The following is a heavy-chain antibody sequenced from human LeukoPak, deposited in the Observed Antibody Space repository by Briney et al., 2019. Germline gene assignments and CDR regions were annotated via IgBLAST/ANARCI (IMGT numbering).Heavy chain of an antibody. V-gene: IGHV3-30-3*01. Sequence: PGGSLRLSCAASGFTFSSYAMHWVRQAPGKGLEWVAVISYDGSNKYYADSVKGRFTISRDNSKNTLYLQMNSLRAEDTAVYYCAKDTDPYGYLTQSFDYWGQGTLVTVSS. CDR1: GFTFSSYA. CDR2: ISYDGSNK. CDR3: AKDTDPYGYLTQSFDY. D-gene: IGHD5-18*01. J-gene: IGHJ4*02.